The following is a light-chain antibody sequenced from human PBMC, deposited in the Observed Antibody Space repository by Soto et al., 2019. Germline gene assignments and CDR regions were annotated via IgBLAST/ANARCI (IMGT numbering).Light chain of an antibody. V-gene: IGLV2-14*01. CDR1: SSDIGAYNY. J-gene: IGLJ1*01. Sequence: SALTQPASVSGSPGQSITISCTGSSSDIGAYNYVSWFQQYSGKAPKLIISEVSNRPSGVSNRFSGSKSGTAASLTISGLQTEDEADYFCFSFTTDWTHVFGTGTKVTVL. CDR2: EVS. CDR3: FSFTTDWTHV.